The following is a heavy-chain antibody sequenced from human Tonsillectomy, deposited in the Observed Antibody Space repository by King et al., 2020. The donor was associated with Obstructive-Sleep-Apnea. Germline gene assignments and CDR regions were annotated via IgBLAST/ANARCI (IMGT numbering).Heavy chain of an antibody. CDR3: ARHRGVEDYGGYGDYFDY. V-gene: IGHV4-59*08. D-gene: IGHD4/OR15-4a*01. CDR2: MYYSGNT. Sequence: VQLQESGPGLVKPSETLSLTCTVSGDSINNYYWSWIRQPPGKGLEWIGYMYYSGNTNYNPSLKSRVTISADTSKIQFSLRLSSVTAADTAVYYCARHRGVEDYGGYGDYFDYWGQGTLVTASS. CDR1: GDSINNYY. J-gene: IGHJ4*02.